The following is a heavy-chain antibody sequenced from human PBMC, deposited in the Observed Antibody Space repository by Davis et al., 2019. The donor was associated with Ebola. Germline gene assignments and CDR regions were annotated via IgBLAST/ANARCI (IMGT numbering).Heavy chain of an antibody. CDR3: ARVTNTGWYGEDY. CDR2: INWNGGST. J-gene: IGHJ4*02. D-gene: IGHD6-19*01. Sequence: GESLKISCAASGFTFDDYGMSWVRQAPGKGLEWVSGINWNGGSTGYADSVKGRFTLSRDNAKNSLYLQMNSLRAEDTALYYCARVTNTGWYGEDYWGQGTLVTVSP. CDR1: GFTFDDYG. V-gene: IGHV3-20*04.